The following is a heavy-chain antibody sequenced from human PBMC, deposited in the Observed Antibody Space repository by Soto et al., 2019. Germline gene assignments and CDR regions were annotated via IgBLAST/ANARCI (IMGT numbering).Heavy chain of an antibody. D-gene: IGHD4-17*01. Sequence: QVQLVESGGGVVQPGRSLTLSCAASGFTFSRIAMHWVRQAPGKGLEWVAVISSDGSSKLYADSVKGRFIVTRDNPKNTLYLQMSSLRVDDTDVYYCARPTVGTFFHALDHWGQGDLVTVSS. CDR2: ISSDGSSK. CDR1: GFTFSRIA. J-gene: IGHJ4*02. V-gene: IGHV3-30-3*01. CDR3: ARPTVGTFFHALDH.